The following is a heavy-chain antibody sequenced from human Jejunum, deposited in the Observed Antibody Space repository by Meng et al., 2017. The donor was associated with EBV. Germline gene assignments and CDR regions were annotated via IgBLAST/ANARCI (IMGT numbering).Heavy chain of an antibody. CDR3: VKKGTRLTTHGYHFDY. Sequence: QVQLMQSGAEVKDPRASVKVSFKASGYTFNSYAIHWVRQAPGQRLEWMGWIHTDNGGTKYSQEFQDRVTITRDTSASTAYMEISSLRSEDTAVYYCVKKGTRLTTHGYHFDYWGQGTLVTVSS. CDR2: IHTDNGGT. D-gene: IGHD2-15*01. CDR1: GYTFNSYA. V-gene: IGHV1-3*04. J-gene: IGHJ4*02.